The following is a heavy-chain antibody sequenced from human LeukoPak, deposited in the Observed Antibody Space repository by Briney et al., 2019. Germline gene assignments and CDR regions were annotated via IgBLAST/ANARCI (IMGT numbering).Heavy chain of an antibody. CDR1: GFTFSSYS. Sequence: GGSLRLSCAASGFTFSSYSMNWVRQAPGKGLEWVSSISSSSSYIYYADSVKGRFTISRDNAKNSLYLQMNSLRAEDTAVCYCARYGTGTTFDYWGQGTLVTVSS. CDR3: ARYGTGTTFDY. D-gene: IGHD1-1*01. V-gene: IGHV3-21*01. CDR2: ISSSSSYI. J-gene: IGHJ4*02.